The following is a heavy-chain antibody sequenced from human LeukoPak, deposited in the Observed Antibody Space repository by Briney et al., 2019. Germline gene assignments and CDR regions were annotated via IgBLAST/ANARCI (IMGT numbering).Heavy chain of an antibody. D-gene: IGHD6-13*01. CDR1: GGSISSYY. CDR2: IYYSGST. V-gene: IGHV4-59*08. Sequence: PSETLSLTCTVSGGSISSYYWSWIRQPPGKGLEWIGYIYYSGSTNYNPSLKSRVTISVDTSKNRFSLKLSSVTAADTAVYYCARHGGYTSPYLHWGQGTLVTVSS. J-gene: IGHJ1*01. CDR3: ARHGGYTSPYLH.